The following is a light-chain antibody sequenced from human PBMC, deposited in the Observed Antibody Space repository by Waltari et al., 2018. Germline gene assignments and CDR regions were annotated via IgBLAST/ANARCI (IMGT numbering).Light chain of an antibody. CDR2: EVT. CDR1: SSDIGTYNL. CDR3: SSYAGSGNVV. Sequence: QSALTQPPSASGSPGPSVTISCTGPSSDIGTYNLVSWYQQGPGQAPKRIIYEVTKRPSGVPDRFSGSKSGNTASLTVSGLQADDEADYYCSSYAGSGNVVFGGGTKLTVL. J-gene: IGLJ3*02. V-gene: IGLV2-8*01.